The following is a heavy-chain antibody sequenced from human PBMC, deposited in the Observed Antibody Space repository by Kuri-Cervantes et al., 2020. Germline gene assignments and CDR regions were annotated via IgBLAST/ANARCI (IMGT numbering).Heavy chain of an antibody. J-gene: IGHJ3*02. CDR3: AKVLNDQTGWFPFRPGYAFDI. CDR1: GFTFSSFA. CDR2: ILTSGSDNT. D-gene: IGHD1-1*01. Sequence: GGSLRLSCAASGFTFSSFAMSWVRQAPGKGLEWVSGILTSGSDNTYYAHSVKGRFTISRDNSKNTLYLQMNSLRAEDTAVYYCAKVLNDQTGWFPFRPGYAFDIWGQGTMVTVSS. V-gene: IGHV3-23*01.